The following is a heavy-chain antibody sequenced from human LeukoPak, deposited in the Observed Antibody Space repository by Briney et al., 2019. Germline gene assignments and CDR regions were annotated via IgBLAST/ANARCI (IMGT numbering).Heavy chain of an antibody. J-gene: IGHJ4*02. CDR3: ARTGSWVGATMVYFDY. V-gene: IGHV4-34*01. CDR1: GGSFSGYY. Sequence: SETLSLTCAVYGGSFSGYYWSWIRQPPGKGLEWIGEINHSGSTNYNPSLKSRVTISVDTSKNQFSLKLSSVTAADTAVYYCARTGSWVGATMVYFDYWGQGTLVTVSS. CDR2: INHSGST. D-gene: IGHD1-26*01.